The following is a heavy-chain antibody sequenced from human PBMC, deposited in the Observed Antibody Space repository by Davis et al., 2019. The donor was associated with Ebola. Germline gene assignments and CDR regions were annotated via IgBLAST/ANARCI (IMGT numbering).Heavy chain of an antibody. V-gene: IGHV3-21*04. Sequence: PGGSLRLSCAASGFTFSNYNMNWVRQAPGKGLEWVSSISSSSSYIYYADSVKGRFTISRDNSKNTLYLQMNSLRAEDTAVYYCAKDQRGWDYFDYWGQGTLVTVSS. D-gene: IGHD3-10*01. CDR3: AKDQRGWDYFDY. CDR2: ISSSSSYI. J-gene: IGHJ4*02. CDR1: GFTFSNYN.